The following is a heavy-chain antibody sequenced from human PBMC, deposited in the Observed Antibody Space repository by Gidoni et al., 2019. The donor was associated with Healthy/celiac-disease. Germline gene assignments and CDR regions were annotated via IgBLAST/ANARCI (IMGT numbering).Heavy chain of an antibody. Sequence: EVQLVESGGGLVQPGGSLRLSCAASGFTFSSYWRSWVRQAPGKGLEWVANIKQDGSEKYYVDSVKGRFTISRDNAKNSLYLQMNSLRAEDTAVYYCATATVVTPVPQPFDIWGQGTMVTVSS. J-gene: IGHJ3*02. CDR2: IKQDGSEK. D-gene: IGHD4-17*01. V-gene: IGHV3-7*01. CDR3: ATATVVTPVPQPFDI. CDR1: GFTFSSYW.